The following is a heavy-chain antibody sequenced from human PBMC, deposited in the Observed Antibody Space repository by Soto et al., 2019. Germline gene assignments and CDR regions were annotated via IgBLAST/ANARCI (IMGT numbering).Heavy chain of an antibody. CDR1: GFTFSSYA. J-gene: IGHJ4*02. CDR3: ARDRIFDWSLPFY. D-gene: IGHD3-9*01. Sequence: PGGSLRLSCAASGFTFSSYAMHWVRQAPGKGLEWVAVISYDGSNKYYADSVKGRFTISRDNSKNTLYLQMNSLRAEDTAVYYCARDRIFDWSLPFYWGQGTLVTVSS. CDR2: ISYDGSNK. V-gene: IGHV3-30-3*01.